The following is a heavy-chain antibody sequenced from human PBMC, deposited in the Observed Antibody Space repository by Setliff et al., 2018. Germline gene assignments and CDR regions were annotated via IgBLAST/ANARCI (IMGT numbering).Heavy chain of an antibody. Sequence: GASVKVSCKASGYTFTAYHMHWVRQAPGQGPEWMGWINPDSGATNFAQKFQGRVTMTRDTSTTTAYMDLNSLRSDDTATYFCARDRDVSTIFGVVIPAASGLGYWGQGTLVTVSS. CDR2: INPDSGAT. CDR3: ARDRDVSTIFGVVIPAASGLGY. D-gene: IGHD3-3*01. V-gene: IGHV1-2*02. J-gene: IGHJ4*02. CDR1: GYTFTAYH.